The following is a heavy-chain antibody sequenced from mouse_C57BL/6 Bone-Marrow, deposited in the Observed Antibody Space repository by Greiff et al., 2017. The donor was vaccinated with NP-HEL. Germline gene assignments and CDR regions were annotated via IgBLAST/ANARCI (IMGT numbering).Heavy chain of an antibody. V-gene: IGHV5-15*01. D-gene: IGHD1-1*01. CDR2: ISNLAYSI. J-gene: IGHJ1*03. CDR3: ARGIYYYGSSYVWYFDV. Sequence: EVQRVESGGGLVQPGGSLKLSCAASGFTFSDYGMAWVRQAPRKGPEWVAFISNLAYSIYYADTVTGRFTISRANAKNTLYLEMSSLRSEDTAMYYCARGIYYYGSSYVWYFDVWGTGTTVTVSS. CDR1: GFTFSDYG.